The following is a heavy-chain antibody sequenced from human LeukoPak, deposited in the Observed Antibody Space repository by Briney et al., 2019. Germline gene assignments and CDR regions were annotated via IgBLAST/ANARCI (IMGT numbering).Heavy chain of an antibody. Sequence: SETLSLTSTVSGGSISNYSWSWIRQPPGKRLDWIGYVSYSGSSSSNPSLESRVTISVDMSKNQFSLRLSSVTASDTAVYYCAKLQGRGDNYLDYWGQGTLVTVSS. D-gene: IGHD7-27*01. CDR3: AKLQGRGDNYLDY. V-gene: IGHV4-59*08. CDR1: GGSISNYS. CDR2: VSYSGSS. J-gene: IGHJ4*02.